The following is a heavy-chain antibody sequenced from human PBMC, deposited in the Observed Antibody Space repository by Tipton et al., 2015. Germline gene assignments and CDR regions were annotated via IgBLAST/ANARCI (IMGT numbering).Heavy chain of an antibody. V-gene: IGHV1-18*01. Sequence: QLVQSGAEVKKPGASVKVSCKASGYSLTSYGLSWVRQAPGQGLEWMGWISAYNGHTKYEKKFQGRVTMTTDTSTSTAYMDLSSLRSDDTAVYYCARSSPYYEFVWGNYGYPHFDYWGQGTLVTVSS. J-gene: IGHJ4*02. CDR3: ARSSPYYEFVWGNYGYPHFDY. CDR1: GYSLTSYG. D-gene: IGHD3-16*01. CDR2: ISAYNGHT.